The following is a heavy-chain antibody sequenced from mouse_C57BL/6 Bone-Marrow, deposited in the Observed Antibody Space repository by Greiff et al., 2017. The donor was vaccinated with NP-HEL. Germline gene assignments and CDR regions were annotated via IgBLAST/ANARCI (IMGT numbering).Heavy chain of an antibody. CDR3: ARTVITTVVATGNWYIDV. D-gene: IGHD1-1*01. V-gene: IGHV5-4*03. CDR1: GFTFSSYA. CDR2: ISDGGSYT. Sequence: EVKLVESGGGLVKPGGSLKLSCAASGFTFSSYAMSWVRQTPEKRLEWVATISDGGSYTYYPDNVKGRFTISRDNATNNLYLQMSHLKSEDTAMYYCARTVITTVVATGNWYIDVWGTGTTVTVSS. J-gene: IGHJ1*03.